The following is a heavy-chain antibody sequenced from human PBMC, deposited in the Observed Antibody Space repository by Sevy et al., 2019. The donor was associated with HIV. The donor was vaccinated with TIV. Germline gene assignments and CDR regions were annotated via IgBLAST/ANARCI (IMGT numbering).Heavy chain of an antibody. CDR3: ARDHCTDGACFRSGYFDY. D-gene: IGHD2-8*01. CDR2: ISLDGRNK. Sequence: GGSLRLSCAASGFTFADHAFHWVRQAPGKGLEWVAIISLDGRNKRLAESVKGRFTISRDDSKNTVYLQMTSLRPEDTAVYCCARDHCTDGACFRSGYFDYWGQGTLVTVSS. V-gene: IGHV3-30*04. CDR1: GFTFADHA. J-gene: IGHJ4*02.